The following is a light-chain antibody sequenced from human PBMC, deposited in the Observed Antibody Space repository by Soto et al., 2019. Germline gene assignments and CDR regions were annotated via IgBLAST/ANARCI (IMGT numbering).Light chain of an antibody. J-gene: IGLJ3*02. Sequence: QLVLTQPPSASGTPGQRVTISCSGSNSNIGTNAVYWFQHLPGLAPKVLIYRDDQRPSGVSDRFSGSKSGTSCSLAISGLRSEDEADYSCVSWDDTLNAVVFGGWTKLTAL. CDR2: RDD. CDR1: NSNIGTNA. CDR3: VSWDDTLNAVV. V-gene: IGLV1-47*01.